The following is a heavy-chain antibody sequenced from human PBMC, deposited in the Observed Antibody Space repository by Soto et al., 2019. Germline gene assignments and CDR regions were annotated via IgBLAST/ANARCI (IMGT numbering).Heavy chain of an antibody. V-gene: IGHV4-31*03. J-gene: IGHJ6*02. CDR1: GGSISSGGYY. D-gene: IGHD4-17*01. CDR3: ARDSSSSYGDYSRLYYGMDV. Sequence: QVQLQESGPGLVKPSQTLSLTCTVSGGSISSGGYYWSWIRQHPGKGLEWIGYIYYSGSTYYNPSLKSRVIISVDTSKNQFSLKLSSVTAADTAVYYCARDSSSSYGDYSRLYYGMDVWGQGTTVTVSS. CDR2: IYYSGST.